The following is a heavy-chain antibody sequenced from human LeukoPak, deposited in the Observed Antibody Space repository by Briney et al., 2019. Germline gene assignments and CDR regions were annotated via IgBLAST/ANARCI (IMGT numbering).Heavy chain of an antibody. J-gene: IGHJ3*02. CDR3: ARDTLGYCNSTSCELNAFDI. D-gene: IGHD2-2*01. V-gene: IGHV7-4-1*02. Sequence: ASVKVSCKASGYTFTSYAMNWVRQAPGQGLEWMGWINTNTGNPTYAQGFTGRFVFSLDTSVSTAYLQISSLKAEDTAVYYCARDTLGYCNSTSCELNAFDIWGQGAMVTVSS. CDR2: INTNTGNP. CDR1: GYTFTSYA.